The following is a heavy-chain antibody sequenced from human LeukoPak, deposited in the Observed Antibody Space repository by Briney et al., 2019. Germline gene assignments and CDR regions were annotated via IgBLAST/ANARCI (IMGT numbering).Heavy chain of an antibody. CDR1: GYTFTSYG. V-gene: IGHV1-18*01. Sequence: ASVKVSCKASGYTFTSYGISWVRQAPGQGLEWMGWISAYNGNTNYAQKLQGRVTMTTDTSTSTAYMELRSLRSGDTAVYYCTYYDILTGGLGYWGQGTLVTVSS. D-gene: IGHD3-9*01. CDR3: TYYDILTGGLGY. CDR2: ISAYNGNT. J-gene: IGHJ4*02.